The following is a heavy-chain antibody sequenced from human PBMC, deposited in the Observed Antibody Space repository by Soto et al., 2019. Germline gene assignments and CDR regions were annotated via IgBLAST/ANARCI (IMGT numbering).Heavy chain of an antibody. Sequence: EVQLVESGGGLVQPGGSLRLSCAASGFNFNDYWMSWVRQAPGKGLEWVANIKQDGSEQYYVDSVKGRFTISRDNAKNSLYLQMNSLRVEDTAVYYCASSLSLWVWGKWTTVTVSS. V-gene: IGHV3-7*01. CDR2: IKQDGSEQ. CDR1: GFNFNDYW. CDR3: ASSLSLWV. D-gene: IGHD3-16*01. J-gene: IGHJ6*04.